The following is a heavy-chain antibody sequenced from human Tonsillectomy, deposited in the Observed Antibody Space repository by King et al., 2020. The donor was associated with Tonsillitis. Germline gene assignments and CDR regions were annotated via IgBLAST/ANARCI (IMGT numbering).Heavy chain of an antibody. CDR2: ISGSGSST. D-gene: IGHD4-11*01. CDR3: AKVYGVSNYAGGFDY. V-gene: IGHV3-23*04. Sequence: VQLVESGGGLVQPGGSLRLSCAASGFTFSNYAMSLVRQAPGKGLEWVSGISGSGSSTYYAESVKGRFTISRDNSKNTLYVQMSSLRAEDTAIYYCAKVYGVSNYAGGFDYWGQGTLVTVSS. J-gene: IGHJ4*02. CDR1: GFTFSNYA.